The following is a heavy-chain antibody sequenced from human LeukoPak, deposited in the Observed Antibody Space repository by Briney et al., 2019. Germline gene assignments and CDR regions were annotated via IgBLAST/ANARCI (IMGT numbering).Heavy chain of an antibody. J-gene: IGHJ4*02. D-gene: IGHD1-26*01. Sequence: PGGSLRLSCAASGFTFSNYAMSWVRQAPGKGLEWVSGISNSAGDTYSADSVKGRFTISRDNSKNTLYLQMSSLRAEDTAVYYCAKGRYSGSYYFDYWGQGTLVTVSS. CDR2: ISNSAGDT. CDR3: AKGRYSGSYYFDY. CDR1: GFTFSNYA. V-gene: IGHV3-23*01.